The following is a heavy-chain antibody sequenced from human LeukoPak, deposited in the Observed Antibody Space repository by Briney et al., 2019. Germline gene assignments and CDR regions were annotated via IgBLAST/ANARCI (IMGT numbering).Heavy chain of an antibody. CDR3: ARDDYEYVWGSSQFDY. J-gene: IGHJ4*02. CDR1: GGTFSSYA. Sequence: AAVKVSCKASGGTFSSYAISWVRQAPGQGLGWMGWISAYNGNTNYAQKLQGRVTMTTDTSTSTAYMELRSLRSDDTAVYYCARDDYEYVWGSSQFDYWGQGTLVTVSS. D-gene: IGHD3-16*01. V-gene: IGHV1-18*01. CDR2: ISAYNGNT.